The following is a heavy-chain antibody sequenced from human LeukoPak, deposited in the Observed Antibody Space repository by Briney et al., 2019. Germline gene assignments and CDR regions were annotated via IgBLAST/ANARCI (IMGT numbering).Heavy chain of an antibody. J-gene: IGHJ3*02. CDR3: ARHDWDSSSWYSNDAFDI. CDR2: IYYSGST. Sequence: PSETPSLTCTVSGGSISSYYWSWIRQPPGKGLEWIGYIYYSGSTNYNPSLKSRVTISVDTSKNQFSLKLSSVTAADTAVYYCARHDWDSSSWYSNDAFDIWGQGTMVTVSS. V-gene: IGHV4-59*08. D-gene: IGHD6-13*01. CDR1: GGSISSYY.